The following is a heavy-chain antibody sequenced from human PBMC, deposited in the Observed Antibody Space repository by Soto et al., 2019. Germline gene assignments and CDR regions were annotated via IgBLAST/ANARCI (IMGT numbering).Heavy chain of an antibody. CDR2: ISYDGSNK. J-gene: IGHJ4*02. CDR3: AKDLGSSWYLDY. CDR1: GFTFSSYG. V-gene: IGHV3-30*18. D-gene: IGHD6-13*01. Sequence: PGGSLRLSCAASGFTFSSYGMHWVRQAPGKGLEWVAVISYDGSNKYYADSVKGRFTISRDNSKNTLYLQMNSLRAEDTAVYYCAKDLGSSWYLDYWGQGTLVTSPQ.